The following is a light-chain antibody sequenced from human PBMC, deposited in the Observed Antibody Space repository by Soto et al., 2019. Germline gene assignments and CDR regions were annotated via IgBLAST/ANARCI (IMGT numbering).Light chain of an antibody. J-gene: IGKJ1*01. CDR2: AAS. CDR1: PSLYSSS. V-gene: IGKV3-20*01. Sequence: IVLTQSPGTLSLSPGERATLSCRASPSLYSSSLAWYQQKPGQAPRLLIYAASSRATGIADRFSGSGSGTDFTLTISGLEPEDVALYYCQQYDISPRTFGQGTRWIS. CDR3: QQYDISPRT.